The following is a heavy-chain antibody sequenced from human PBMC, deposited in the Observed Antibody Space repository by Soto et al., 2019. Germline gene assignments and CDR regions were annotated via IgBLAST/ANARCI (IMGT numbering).Heavy chain of an antibody. Sequence: QLQLQESGPRLVKPSETLSLTCTVSGGSISSSSYYWGWISQPPGKGLEWIGSIYYSGSTYYNPSLKSRVTISVDTSKNQFSLKLSSVTAADTAVYYCARPMHTVQYDYDSSGPGGWDYWGQGTLVTVSS. CDR1: GGSISSSSYY. CDR2: IYYSGST. V-gene: IGHV4-39*01. CDR3: ARPMHTVQYDYDSSGPGGWDY. D-gene: IGHD3-22*01. J-gene: IGHJ4*02.